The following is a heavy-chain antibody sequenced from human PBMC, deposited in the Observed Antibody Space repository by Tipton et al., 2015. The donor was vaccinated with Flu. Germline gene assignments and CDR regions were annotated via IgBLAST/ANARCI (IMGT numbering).Heavy chain of an antibody. Sequence: QVQLVQSGGGLVKPGGSLRLSCAASGFTFSDYYMSWIRQAPGKGLEWVSYISSSGSTIYYADSVKGRFTISRDNAKNSLYLQMNSLRAEDTAVYYCASLVDTAMAHYYYYGMDVWGQGTTVTVSS. CDR1: GFTFSDYY. J-gene: IGHJ6*02. CDR2: ISSSGSTI. V-gene: IGHV3-11*01. CDR3: ASLVDTAMAHYYYYGMDV. D-gene: IGHD5-18*01.